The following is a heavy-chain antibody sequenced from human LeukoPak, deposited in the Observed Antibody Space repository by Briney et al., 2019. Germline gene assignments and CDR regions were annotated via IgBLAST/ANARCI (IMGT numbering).Heavy chain of an antibody. Sequence: SETLSLTCAVYGVSLNHYYWTWIRQPPGKGLEWIGEINHPGSTNYNPSLKSRVTISIDTSKSQFSLRVNSVTAADTAVYYCAMLLYHSGRPGPWGQGTVVTVSS. CDR3: AMLLYHSGRPGP. V-gene: IGHV4-34*01. CDR2: INHPGST. J-gene: IGHJ5*02. CDR1: GVSLNHYY. D-gene: IGHD1-14*01.